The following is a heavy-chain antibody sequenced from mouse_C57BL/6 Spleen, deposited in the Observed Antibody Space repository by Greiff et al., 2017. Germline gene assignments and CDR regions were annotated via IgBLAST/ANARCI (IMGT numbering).Heavy chain of an antibody. J-gene: IGHJ1*03. V-gene: IGHV5-17*01. CDR2: ISSGSSTI. Sequence: EVQRVESGGGLVKPGGSLKLSCAASGFTFSDYGMHWVRQAPEKGLEWVAYISSGSSTIYYADTVKGRFTISRDNAKNTLFLQMTSLRSEDTAMYYCAREDDYGYFDVWGTGTTVTVSS. CDR1: GFTFSDYG. D-gene: IGHD2-3*01. CDR3: AREDDYGYFDV.